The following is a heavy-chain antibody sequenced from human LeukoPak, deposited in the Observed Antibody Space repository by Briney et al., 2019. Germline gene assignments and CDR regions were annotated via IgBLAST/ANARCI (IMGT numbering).Heavy chain of an antibody. CDR1: GFTFSVYS. D-gene: IGHD2-21*02. V-gene: IGHV3-23*01. CDR2: ISVSGGGT. Sequence: SGGSLRLSCVASGFTFSVYSMTWVRQAPRKGLDWVSSISVSGGGTYYADSVRGRFAISRDNSKNTLYLHMNSLRAEDTAVYYCVKDWRDESNCGGDCLQYWGQGTLVTVSS. CDR3: VKDWRDESNCGGDCLQY. J-gene: IGHJ4*02.